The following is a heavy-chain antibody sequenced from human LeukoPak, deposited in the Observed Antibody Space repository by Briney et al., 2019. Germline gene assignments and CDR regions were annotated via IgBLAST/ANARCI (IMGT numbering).Heavy chain of an antibody. Sequence: GGSLRLSCAASGFTFSSYWMSWVRQAPGKGLEWVANIKQDGSEKYYVDSVKGRFTISRDNAKNSLYLQMNSLRAEDTAVYYCARDNQAPYYDFWSGNYPGRYYYYGMDVWGQGTTVTVSS. J-gene: IGHJ6*02. D-gene: IGHD3-3*01. V-gene: IGHV3-7*03. CDR3: ARDNQAPYYDFWSGNYPGRYYYYGMDV. CDR2: IKQDGSEK. CDR1: GFTFSSYW.